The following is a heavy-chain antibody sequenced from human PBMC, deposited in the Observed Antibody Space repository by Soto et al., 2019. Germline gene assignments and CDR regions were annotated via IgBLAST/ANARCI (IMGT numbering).Heavy chain of an antibody. CDR2: ISCNSGSI. J-gene: IGHJ6*03. Sequence: EVQLVESGGGLVQPGMSLRLSCAASGFTFDDYAMHWVRQAPGKGLEWVSGISCNSGSIYYADSVTGRFTISRDNARNSLYLQMHSLRSEDTALYFCAKEALRGHYPYFYYMDVWGKGTTVTVSS. CDR1: GFTFDDYA. CDR3: AKEALRGHYPYFYYMDV. V-gene: IGHV3-9*01. D-gene: IGHD5-12*01.